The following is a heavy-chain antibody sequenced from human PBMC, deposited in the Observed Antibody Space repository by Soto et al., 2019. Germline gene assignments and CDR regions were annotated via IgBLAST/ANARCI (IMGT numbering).Heavy chain of an antibody. V-gene: IGHV3-11*06. D-gene: IGHD5-18*01. CDR3: ATVREYSYGRYYFDY. Sequence: GGSLRLSCAASGFTFSDYYMSWIRQSPGKGLEWVSYISSSSSFTNYAGSVKGRFTIPRDNAKNSLYLQMSSLRAEDTAVYYCATVREYSYGRYYFDYWGQGALVTVSS. CDR2: ISSSSSFT. J-gene: IGHJ4*02. CDR1: GFTFSDYY.